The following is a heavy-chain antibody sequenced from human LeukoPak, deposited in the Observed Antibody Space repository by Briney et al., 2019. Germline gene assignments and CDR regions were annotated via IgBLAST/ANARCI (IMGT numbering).Heavy chain of an antibody. V-gene: IGHV3-23*01. Sequence: GGSLRLSCAASGFTFSSYAMSWVRQAPGKGLEWVSAISGSGVTTYYADSVKGRFTISRDNSKNTLYLQMNSLRAEDTAVYSCAKDGGRSIAAYYFDYWGQGTLVTASS. CDR1: GFTFSSYA. J-gene: IGHJ4*02. CDR3: AKDGGRSIAAYYFDY. D-gene: IGHD6-6*01. CDR2: ISGSGVTT.